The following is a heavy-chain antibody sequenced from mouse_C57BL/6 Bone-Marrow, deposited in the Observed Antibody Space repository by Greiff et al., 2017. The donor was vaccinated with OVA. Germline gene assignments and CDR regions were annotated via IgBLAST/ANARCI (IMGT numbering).Heavy chain of an antibody. V-gene: IGHV1-47*01. D-gene: IGHD2-4*01. J-gene: IGHJ3*01. CDR2: FHPYNDDT. CDR3: ERPGDYDGDWFAY. CDR1: GYTFTTYP. Sequence: VQLLESGAELVKPGASVKMSCKASGYTFTTYPIEWMKQNPGQSLEWIGNFHPYNDDTKYNEKFKGKATLTVEKSSSTVYLELSRLTSDDSAVYYCERPGDYDGDWFAYWGQGTLVTVSA.